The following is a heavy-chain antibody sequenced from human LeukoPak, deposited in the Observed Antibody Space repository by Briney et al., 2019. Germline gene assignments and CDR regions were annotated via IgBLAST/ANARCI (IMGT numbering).Heavy chain of an antibody. CDR2: ISSSSSYI. CDR1: GFTFSSYS. Sequence: GGSLRLSCAASGFTFSSYSMNWVRQAPGKGLEWVSSISSSSSYIYYADSVKGRFTISRDNAKNSLYLQMNSLRAEDTAVYYCASSYGSGSYLYYYYGMDVWGQGTTVTVSS. V-gene: IGHV3-21*01. J-gene: IGHJ6*02. D-gene: IGHD3-10*01. CDR3: ASSYGSGSYLYYYYGMDV.